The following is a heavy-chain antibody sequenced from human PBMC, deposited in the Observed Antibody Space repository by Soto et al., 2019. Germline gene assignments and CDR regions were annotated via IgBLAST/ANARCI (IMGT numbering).Heavy chain of an antibody. CDR3: ARGAAYDAGAFDI. D-gene: IGHD5-12*01. V-gene: IGHV1-2*04. CDR2: INPNSGGT. J-gene: IGHJ3*02. Sequence: ASVKVSCKASGYTFTGYYMHWVRQAPGQGLGWMGWINPNSGGTNYAQKFQGWVTMTRDTSISTAYMELSRLRSDDTAVYYCARGAAYDAGAFDIWGQGTMVTVSS. CDR1: GYTFTGYY.